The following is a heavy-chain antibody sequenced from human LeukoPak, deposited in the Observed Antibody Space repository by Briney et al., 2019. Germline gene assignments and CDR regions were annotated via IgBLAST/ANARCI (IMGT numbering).Heavy chain of an antibody. CDR3: AKAISPYGDFDY. CDR1: GFTFSSYG. Sequence: GGSLRLSCAASGFTFSSYGMHWVRQAPGKGLEWVAVISYDGSSKYYADSVKGRFTISRDNSKNTLYLQMNSLRAEDTAVYYCAKAISPYGDFDYWGQGTLVTVSS. J-gene: IGHJ4*01. CDR2: ISYDGSSK. D-gene: IGHD4-17*01. V-gene: IGHV3-30*18.